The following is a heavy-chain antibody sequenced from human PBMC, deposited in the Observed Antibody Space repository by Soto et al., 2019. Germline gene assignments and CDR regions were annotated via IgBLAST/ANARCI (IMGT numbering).Heavy chain of an antibody. Sequence: GSLRLSCAASGFTFINYAMHWVRQAPGKGLEWVALISGDGSNEYYADSAKGRFTISRDNSRNTLYLQMNSLRADDTAVYYCARHLSHLKSGWFDPWGQGTLVTVPS. D-gene: IGHD3-3*02. V-gene: IGHV3-30-3*01. J-gene: IGHJ5*02. CDR3: ARHLSHLKSGWFDP. CDR1: GFTFINYA. CDR2: ISGDGSNE.